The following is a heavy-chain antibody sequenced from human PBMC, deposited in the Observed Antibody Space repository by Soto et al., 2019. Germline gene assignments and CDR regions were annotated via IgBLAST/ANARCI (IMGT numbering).Heavy chain of an antibody. V-gene: IGHV4-31*03. CDR2: IYHSGST. D-gene: IGHD1-1*01. CDR3: ASDAAGYPNCFDP. CDR1: VGTISSGRYY. J-gene: IGHJ5*02. Sequence: SETMYLTSTVSVGTISSGRYYWSWISKHPGKGLEWIGYIYHSGSTNYNPSLKSRVTISVDTSKNQFSLKLSSVTAADTAVYYSASDAAGYPNCFDPWGQGALVTVSS.